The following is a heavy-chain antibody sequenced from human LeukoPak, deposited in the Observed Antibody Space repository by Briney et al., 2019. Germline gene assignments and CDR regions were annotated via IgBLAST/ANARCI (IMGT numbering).Heavy chain of an antibody. CDR2: ISYDGSNK. V-gene: IGHV3-30*04. CDR1: GFTFSSYA. CDR3: ARGGNYDSSGYYYGFDY. Sequence: GGSLRLSCAASGFTFSSYAMHWVRQAPGKGLEWVAVISYDGSNKYYADSVKGRFTISRDNSKNTLYLQMNSLRAEDTAVYYCARGGNYDSSGYYYGFDYWGQGTLVTVSS. J-gene: IGHJ4*02. D-gene: IGHD3-22*01.